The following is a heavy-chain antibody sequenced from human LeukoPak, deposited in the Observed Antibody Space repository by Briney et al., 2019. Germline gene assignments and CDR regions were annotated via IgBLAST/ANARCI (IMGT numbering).Heavy chain of an antibody. D-gene: IGHD6-19*01. J-gene: IGHJ4*02. CDR1: GYTFTRYY. Sequence: ASVKVSCKASGYTFTRYYMHWVRQAPGQGLEWMGWINPNSGGTNYAQKFQGRVTMTRDTSISTAYMELSRLRSDDTAVYYCARDGGYSSGWPSLYFDYWGQGTLVTVSS. CDR2: INPNSGGT. V-gene: IGHV1-2*02. CDR3: ARDGGYSSGWPSLYFDY.